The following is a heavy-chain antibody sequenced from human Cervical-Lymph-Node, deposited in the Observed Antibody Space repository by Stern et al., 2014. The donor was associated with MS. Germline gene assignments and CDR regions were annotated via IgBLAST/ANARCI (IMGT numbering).Heavy chain of an antibody. Sequence: QLKLQESGPGLVKPSETLSLTCTVSGDSISGSYWTLIRHPPGKGMEWIGYIYDSGSTNYNPSLKSRVTISVYTSKNQFSLRLNSVTAAGTAVYYCARDSRDYFDYWGQGTLVTVSS. CDR1: GDSISGSY. CDR3: ARDSRDYFDY. V-gene: IGHV4-59*01. J-gene: IGHJ4*02. D-gene: IGHD3-10*01. CDR2: IYDSGST.